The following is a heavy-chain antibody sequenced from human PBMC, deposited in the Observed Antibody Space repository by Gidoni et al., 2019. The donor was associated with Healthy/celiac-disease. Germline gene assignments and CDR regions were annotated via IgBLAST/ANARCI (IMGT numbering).Heavy chain of an antibody. V-gene: IGHV5-51*01. J-gene: IGHJ5*02. CDR3: ARLAYCGGDCYLYNWFDP. CDR2: IYPGDSDT. CDR1: GYSLTSYW. D-gene: IGHD2-21*02. Sequence: EVQLVQSGAEVKKPGESLKTSCKGSGYSLTSYWIGWVRQMPGKGLEWMGIIYPGDSDTRYSPSFQGQVTISADKSISTAYLQWSSLKASDTAMYYCARLAYCGGDCYLYNWFDPWGQGTLVTVSS.